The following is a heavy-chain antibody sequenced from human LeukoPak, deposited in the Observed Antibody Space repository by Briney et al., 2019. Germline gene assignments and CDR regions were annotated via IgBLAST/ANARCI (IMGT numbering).Heavy chain of an antibody. CDR2: IYPGDSDT. CDR3: ARQSYGSGSYWHNWFDP. V-gene: IGHV5-51*01. Sequence: GESLKISCKGSAYRFTSYWIAWVRQMPGKGLEWMGIIYPGDSDTRYSPSFQGQVTISADKSISTAYLQWSSLKASDTAMYYCARQSYGSGSYWHNWFDPWGQGTLVTVSS. J-gene: IGHJ5*02. D-gene: IGHD3-10*01. CDR1: AYRFTSYW.